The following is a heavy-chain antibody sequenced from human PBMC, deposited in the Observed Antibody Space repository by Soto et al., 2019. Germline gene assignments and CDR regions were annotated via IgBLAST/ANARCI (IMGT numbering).Heavy chain of an antibody. D-gene: IGHD1-26*01. J-gene: IGHJ4*02. CDR1: GYTFTGYY. Sequence: ASVKVSCKASGYTFTGYYMHWVRQALGQGLEWMGWINPNSGGTNYAQKFQGRVTITADESTSTAYMELSSLRSEDTAVYYCARDRRSGGSYYLDYWGQGTLVTVSS. V-gene: IGHV1-2*02. CDR2: INPNSGGT. CDR3: ARDRRSGGSYYLDY.